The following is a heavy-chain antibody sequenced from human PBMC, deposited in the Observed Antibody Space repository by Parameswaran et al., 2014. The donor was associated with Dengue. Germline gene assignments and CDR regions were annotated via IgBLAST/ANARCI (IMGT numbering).Heavy chain of an antibody. CDR3: ARSLRDYYYYYYGMDV. J-gene: IGHJ6*02. D-gene: IGHD4-17*01. Sequence: VRQAPGKGLEWVSYISSSSSTIYYADSVKGRFTISRDNAKNSLYLQMNSLRDEDTAVYYCARSLRDYYYYYYGMDVWGQGTTVTVSS. CDR2: ISSSSSTI. V-gene: IGHV3-48*02.